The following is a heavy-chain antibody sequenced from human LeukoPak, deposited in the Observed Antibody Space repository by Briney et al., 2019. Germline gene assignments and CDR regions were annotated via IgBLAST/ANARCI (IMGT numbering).Heavy chain of an antibody. J-gene: IGHJ4*02. D-gene: IGHD6-13*01. CDR2: VNSDGGIT. Sequence: GRSLRLSCAASGFTFSSYWMHWVRQAPGKGLAWVSRVNSDGGITNYADSVKGRFTISRDNAKNTLYLQMNSLRVEDTAVYYCARVSIRSSSWYPIDYWGQGTLVTVSS. CDR3: ARVSIRSSSWYPIDY. CDR1: GFTFSSYW. V-gene: IGHV3-74*01.